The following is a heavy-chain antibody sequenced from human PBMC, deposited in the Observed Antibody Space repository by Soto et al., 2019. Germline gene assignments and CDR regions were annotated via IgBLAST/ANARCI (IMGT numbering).Heavy chain of an antibody. Sequence: VGSLRLSCAASGFTFSSYAMSWVRQAPGKGLEWVSAISGSGGSTYYADSVKGRFTISRDNSKNTLYLQMNSLRAEDTAVYYFSKGSYGSCALVSYCGQGSLVIVSS. J-gene: IGHJ4*02. CDR1: GFTFSSYA. CDR3: SKGSYGSCALVSY. V-gene: IGHV3-23*01. D-gene: IGHD2-2*01. CDR2: ISGSGGST.